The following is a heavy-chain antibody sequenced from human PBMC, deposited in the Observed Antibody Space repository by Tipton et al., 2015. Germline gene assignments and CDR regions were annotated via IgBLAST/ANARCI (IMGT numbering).Heavy chain of an antibody. CDR1: GGSFSGYY. V-gene: IGHV4-4*07. CDR2: VYTSGST. CDR3: AREKWYYDSRDYYPVFDF. Sequence: TLSLTCAVYGGSFSGYYWSWIRQTPGKGLEWIGRVYTSGSTNYNPSLKNRVTMSVDTSKSQFSLKLRSVTAADTAVYYCAREKWYYDSRDYYPVFDFWGQGIPVTVSS. J-gene: IGHJ4*02. D-gene: IGHD3-22*01.